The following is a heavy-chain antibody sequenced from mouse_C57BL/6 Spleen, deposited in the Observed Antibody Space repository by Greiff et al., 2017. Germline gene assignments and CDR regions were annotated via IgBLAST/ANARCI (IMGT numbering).Heavy chain of an antibody. CDR2: IDPETGGT. Sequence: VQLQQSGAELVRPGASVTLSCKASGYTFTDYEMHWVKQTPVHGLEWIGAIDPETGGTDYNQKFKGKAILTADKSSSTAYLELRSLTSEDSAVYYCTREGSTMVTTLLDYWGQGTTLTVSS. V-gene: IGHV1-15*01. D-gene: IGHD2-2*01. CDR3: TREGSTMVTTLLDY. J-gene: IGHJ2*01. CDR1: GYTFTDYE.